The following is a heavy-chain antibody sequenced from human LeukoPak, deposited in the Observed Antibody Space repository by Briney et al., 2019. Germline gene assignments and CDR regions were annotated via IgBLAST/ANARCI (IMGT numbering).Heavy chain of an antibody. D-gene: IGHD2-15*01. J-gene: IGHJ4*02. CDR3: ARDRWHDY. CDR1: GFTFSSYN. V-gene: IGHV3-21*01. CDR2: ISSSSSYI. Sequence: GGSLRLSCAASGFTFSSYNMNWVRQAPGKGLEWVSSISSSSSYIYYADSVKGRFTISRDSTKNSLFLQMNSLRAEDTAVYYCARDRWHDYWGQGTLVTVSP.